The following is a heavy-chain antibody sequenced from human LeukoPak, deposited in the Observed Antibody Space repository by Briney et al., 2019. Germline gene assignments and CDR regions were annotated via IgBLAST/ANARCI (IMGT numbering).Heavy chain of an antibody. CDR3: AREAGYCRSSSCDYFDY. CDR2: ISSTSTYI. D-gene: IGHD2-2*01. Sequence: PGGSLRLSFAASGFTFSSYSMNWVRQAPGKGLEWVSSISSTSTYIYYADSLSGRFTISRDNAKNSLFLQMYSLRAEDTAVYYCAREAGYCRSSSCDYFDYWGQGILVTVSS. V-gene: IGHV3-21*01. CDR1: GFTFSSYS. J-gene: IGHJ4*02.